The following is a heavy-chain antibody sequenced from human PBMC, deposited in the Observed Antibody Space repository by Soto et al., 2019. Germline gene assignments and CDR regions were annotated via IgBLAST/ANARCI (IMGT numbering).Heavy chain of an antibody. CDR3: ARVYSGSSSDS. J-gene: IGHJ4*02. Sequence: SETLSLTCAVSGASIRSNNRWSWVRQPPGKGLEWIGEIFHSGSTNYNPSLKTRLTISVDKSKNQFSLKLSSVTAADTAVYYCARVYSGSSSDSWGRGTLVTVSS. CDR1: GASIRSNNR. V-gene: IGHV4-4*02. D-gene: IGHD1-26*01. CDR2: IFHSGST.